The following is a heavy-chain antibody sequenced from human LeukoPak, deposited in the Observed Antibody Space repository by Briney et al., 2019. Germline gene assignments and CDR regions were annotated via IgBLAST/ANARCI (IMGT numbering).Heavy chain of an antibody. CDR3: ARAYYYDSSIDY. Sequence: PGGSLRLSCAASGFTFSTYEMNWVRQAPGKGLEWVSYISSSGNTIYYADSVKGRFTISRDNAKNSLYLQMNSLRAEDTAVYYCARAYYYDSSIDYWGQGTLVTVSS. V-gene: IGHV3-48*03. D-gene: IGHD3-22*01. CDR1: GFTFSTYE. J-gene: IGHJ4*02. CDR2: ISSSGNTI.